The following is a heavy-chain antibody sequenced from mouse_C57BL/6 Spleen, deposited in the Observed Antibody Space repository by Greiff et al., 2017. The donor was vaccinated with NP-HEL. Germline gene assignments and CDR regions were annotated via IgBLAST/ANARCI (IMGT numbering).Heavy chain of an antibody. D-gene: IGHD1-1*01. J-gene: IGHJ4*01. V-gene: IGHV14-4*01. CDR1: GFNIKDDY. CDR3: TNYGSSPGYAMDY. Sequence: VQLQQSGAELVRPGASVKLSCTASGFNIKDDYMHWVKQRPEQGLEWIGWIDPENGDTEYASKFQGKATITADTSSNTAYLQLSSLTSEDTAVYYCTNYGSSPGYAMDYWGQGTSVTVSS. CDR2: IDPENGDT.